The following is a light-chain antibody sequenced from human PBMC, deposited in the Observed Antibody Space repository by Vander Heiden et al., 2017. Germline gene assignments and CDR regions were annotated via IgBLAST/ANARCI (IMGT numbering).Light chain of an antibody. CDR1: QSIRSY. CDR3: QQSYSTPLT. J-gene: IGKJ4*01. V-gene: IGKV1-39*01. Sequence: DIQMTQSPSSLSASVGDRVTITCRASQSIRSYLNWYQQKPGQAPKLLIYAASSLQSGVPSRFSGSGSGTDFTLTISSLQPEDLANYDWQQSYSTPLTFGGGTKVEIK. CDR2: AAS.